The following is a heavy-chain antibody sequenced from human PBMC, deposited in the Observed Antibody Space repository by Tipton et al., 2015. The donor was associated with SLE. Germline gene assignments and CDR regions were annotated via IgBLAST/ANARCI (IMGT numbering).Heavy chain of an antibody. V-gene: IGHV3-23*01. J-gene: IGHJ4*02. D-gene: IGHD7-27*01. Sequence: SLRLSCAASGVTLSSYAMSWVRQAPGKGLEWVSAISGSGHGTYYADSVKGRFTISRDNSKNMLYLQMNSLRVEDTAVYYCAKGGTGKFDYWGQGTLATVSS. CDR2: ISGSGHGT. CDR1: GVTLSSYA. CDR3: AKGGTGKFDY.